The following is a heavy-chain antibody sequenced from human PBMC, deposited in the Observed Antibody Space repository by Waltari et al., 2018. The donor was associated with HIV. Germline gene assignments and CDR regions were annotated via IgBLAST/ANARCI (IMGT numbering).Heavy chain of an antibody. J-gene: IGHJ4*02. CDR1: GYTFTSYG. CDR2: IRANTGNT. V-gene: IGHV1-18*01. Sequence: QVQLVQSGAEVKKPGASVKVSCTAAGYTFTSYGIGWVRQAPVTGLEWMGWIRANTGNTKHEQKVPGGVTLTTDTSTSTAYMELRSLGSDDTAFYYCARGWHYYDTSGYYSYFDYWGQGTLVTVSS. D-gene: IGHD3-22*01. CDR3: ARGWHYYDTSGYYSYFDY.